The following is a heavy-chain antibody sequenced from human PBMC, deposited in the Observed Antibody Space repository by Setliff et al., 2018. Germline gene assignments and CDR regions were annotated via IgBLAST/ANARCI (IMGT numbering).Heavy chain of an antibody. V-gene: IGHV1-24*01. D-gene: IGHD4-4*01. J-gene: IGHJ4*02. CDR1: GYTLTELS. CDR3: ARGNSNYYLFDY. CDR2: FDPEDEET. Sequence: ASVKVSCKVSGYTLTELSMHWVRQAPGKGLEWMGGFDPEDEETIYAQKFQGWVTMTRDTSISTAYMELSRLRSDDTAVYYCARGNSNYYLFDYWGQGTLVTVSS.